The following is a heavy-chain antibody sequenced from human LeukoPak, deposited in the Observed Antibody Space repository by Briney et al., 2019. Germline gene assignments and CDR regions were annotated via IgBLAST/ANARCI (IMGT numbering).Heavy chain of an antibody. D-gene: IGHD3-3*02. J-gene: IGHJ3*02. CDR3: ASGATIFGAVVDSFDI. CDR2: ISSTSSII. CDR1: GFTFSSYS. V-gene: IGHV3-48*01. Sequence: GGSLRLSCAASGFTFSSYSMNWVRQAPGKGLEWVSYISSTSSIIKYADSVKGRFTISRDNAKNSLYLQMNSLGVEDTAVYYCASGATIFGAVVDSFDIWGQGTLVTVSS.